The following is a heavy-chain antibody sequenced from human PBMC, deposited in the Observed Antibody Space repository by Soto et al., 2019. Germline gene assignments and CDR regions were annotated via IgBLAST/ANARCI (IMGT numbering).Heavy chain of an antibody. V-gene: IGHV3-23*01. CDR2: ISGSGLGT. Sequence: EVQLLESGGGLVQPGGSLRLSCAASGFTFSSYAMSWVRQASGKGLECVSDISGSGLGTYYADSVKGRCTISRDNSNNTLYLQMNSRRADDTAVYYCAKCMTTVTTFPFYIWGQGTMVPVSA. D-gene: IGHD4-17*01. CDR1: GFTFSSYA. CDR3: AKCMTTVTTFPFYI. J-gene: IGHJ3*02.